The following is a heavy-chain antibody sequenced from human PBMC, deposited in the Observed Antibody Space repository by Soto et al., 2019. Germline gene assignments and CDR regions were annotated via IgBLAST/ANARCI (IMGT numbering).Heavy chain of an antibody. CDR2: IIPILGIA. V-gene: IGHV1-69*08. CDR3: AREGAMTTVVTGAFDI. D-gene: IGHD4-17*01. Sequence: QVQLVQSGAEVKKPGSSVKVSCTASGGTFSSYTISWVRQAPGQGLEWMGRIIPILGIANYAQKFQGRVTITADKSTSTAYMELSSLRSEDTAVYYCAREGAMTTVVTGAFDIWGQGTMVTVSS. J-gene: IGHJ3*02. CDR1: GGTFSSYT.